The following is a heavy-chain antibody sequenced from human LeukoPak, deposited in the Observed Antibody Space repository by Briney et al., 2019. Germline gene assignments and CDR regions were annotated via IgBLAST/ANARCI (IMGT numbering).Heavy chain of an antibody. Sequence: PSETLSLTCAVYGGSFSGYYWSWIRQPPGKGLEWIGAINHSGSTNYNPSLKSRVTISVDTSKNQFSLKLSSVTAADTTVYYCARGRLIVVVPAATINWFDPWGQGTLVTVSS. CDR3: ARGRLIVVVPAATINWFDP. CDR1: GGSFSGYY. J-gene: IGHJ5*02. CDR2: INHSGST. D-gene: IGHD2-2*01. V-gene: IGHV4-34*01.